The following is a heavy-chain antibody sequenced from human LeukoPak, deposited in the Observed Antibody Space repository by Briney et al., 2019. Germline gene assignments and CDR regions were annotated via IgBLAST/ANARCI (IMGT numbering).Heavy chain of an antibody. V-gene: IGHV4-30-4*08. CDR3: VKAPTVAGSYGWFDP. CDR1: GGSITSGNNY. Sequence: PSQTLSLTCTVSGGSITSGNNYWNWIRQSPGRGLEWIGFIYSGGRTNYNPFLRSRVVISADTSKNQISLRVASMTAADTAVYYCVKAPTVAGSYGWFDPWGQGTLVTVSS. D-gene: IGHD6-19*01. J-gene: IGHJ5*02. CDR2: IYSGGRT.